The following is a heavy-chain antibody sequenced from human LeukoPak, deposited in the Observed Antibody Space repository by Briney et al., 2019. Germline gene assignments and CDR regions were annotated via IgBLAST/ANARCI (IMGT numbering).Heavy chain of an antibody. J-gene: IGHJ4*02. D-gene: IGHD1-26*01. Sequence: PGGSLRLSCAASGFTFSTYWMHWVRQAPGKGLVWVSRINSDGSSTSYADSVKGRFTISRDNAKNTLYLQMNSLRAEDTAVYYCARDPPEWELPHHYWGQGTLVTVSS. V-gene: IGHV3-74*01. CDR3: ARDPPEWELPHHY. CDR2: INSDGSST. CDR1: GFTFSTYW.